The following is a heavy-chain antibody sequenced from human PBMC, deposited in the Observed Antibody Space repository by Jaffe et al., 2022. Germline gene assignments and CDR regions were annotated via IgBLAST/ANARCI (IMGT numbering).Heavy chain of an antibody. Sequence: QVQLQESGPGLVKPSETLSLTCAVSGYSISSGYYWGWIRQPPGKGLEWIGSIYHSGSTYYNPSLKSRVTISVDTSKNQFSLKLSSVTAADTAVYYCARLLDWFDPWGQGTLVTVSS. CDR3: ARLLDWFDP. V-gene: IGHV4-38-2*01. J-gene: IGHJ5*02. CDR1: GYSISSGYY. CDR2: IYHSGST.